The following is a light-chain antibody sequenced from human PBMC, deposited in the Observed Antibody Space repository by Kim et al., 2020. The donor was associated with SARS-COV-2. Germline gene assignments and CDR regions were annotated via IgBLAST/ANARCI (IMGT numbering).Light chain of an antibody. V-gene: IGKV1-16*02. Sequence: DIQMTQSPSSLSASVGDRVTITCRASHDIRGNLVWSRQKPGKAPEFLIAGASILQGGVPSKFSGSGSGTDFTLTISSLQPEDFAVYYCQHYNSYPRTFGRGTKVDIK. J-gene: IGKJ4*02. CDR2: GAS. CDR3: QHYNSYPRT. CDR1: HDIRGN.